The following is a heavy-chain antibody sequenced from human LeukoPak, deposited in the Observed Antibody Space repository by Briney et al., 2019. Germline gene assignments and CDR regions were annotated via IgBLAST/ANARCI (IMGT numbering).Heavy chain of an antibody. V-gene: IGHV3-43*02. J-gene: IGHJ5*02. D-gene: IGHD3-22*01. CDR3: AKDTLLGSYDSSGYSTYHWFDP. CDR1: GFTFDDYA. CDR2: ISGDGGST. Sequence: GGSLRLFCAASGFTFDDYAVHWVRQAPGKGLEWVSLISGDGGSTYYADSVKGRFTISRDNSKNSLYLQMNSLRTEDTALYYCAKDTLLGSYDSSGYSTYHWFDPLGQGTLVTVSS.